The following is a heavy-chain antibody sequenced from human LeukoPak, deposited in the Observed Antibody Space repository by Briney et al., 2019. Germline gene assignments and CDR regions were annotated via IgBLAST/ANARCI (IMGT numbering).Heavy chain of an antibody. Sequence: LSLTCTVSGGSISSYYWSWLRQPPGKGLEWVGDIRHDGSYVYNVDLVRGRFTISRDIGKNSLLLQMNSLKDEDTAVYYCARDGSGTDFSLDHWGQGTLVSVSS. CDR3: ARDGSGTDFSLDH. D-gene: IGHD3-10*01. CDR2: IRHDGSYV. V-gene: IGHV3-7*04. CDR1: GGSISSYY. J-gene: IGHJ4*02.